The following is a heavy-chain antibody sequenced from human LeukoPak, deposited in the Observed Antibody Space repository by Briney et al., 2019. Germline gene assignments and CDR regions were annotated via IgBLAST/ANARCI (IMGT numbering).Heavy chain of an antibody. D-gene: IGHD3-22*01. J-gene: IGHJ3*02. CDR3: ARGIGTSYDSSRDAFDI. CDR1: AGSINSGDYY. V-gene: IGHV4-61*02. CDR2: IYSPGTN. Sequence: SETLSLTCTVSAGSINSGDYYWSWIRQPAGKGLEWIGRIYSPGTNYNYNPSVKSRVTISIDTSKNQFSLKLTSVTAADTAVYYCARGIGTSYDSSRDAFDIWGQGTMVTVTS.